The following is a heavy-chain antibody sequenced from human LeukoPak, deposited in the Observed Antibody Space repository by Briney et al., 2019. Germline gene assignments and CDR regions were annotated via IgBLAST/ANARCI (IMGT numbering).Heavy chain of an antibody. CDR1: GGSISSFY. Sequence: SETLSLTCTVSGGSISSFYWTWIRQPPGKGLEWIGYIHYSGSTNYNPSLKGRVTISVDTSRNQFSLKLNSVTAADTAVYYCAREEGGTLYYWGQGTLVTVSS. D-gene: IGHD1-14*01. J-gene: IGHJ4*02. V-gene: IGHV4-59*12. CDR3: AREEGGTLYY. CDR2: IHYSGST.